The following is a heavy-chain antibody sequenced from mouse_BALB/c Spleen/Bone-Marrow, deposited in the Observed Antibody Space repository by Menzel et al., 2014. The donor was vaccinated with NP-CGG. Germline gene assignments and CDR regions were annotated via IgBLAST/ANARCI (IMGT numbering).Heavy chain of an antibody. CDR3: ARGEADVDY. J-gene: IGHJ2*01. CDR2: IDLSDSYS. V-gene: IGHV1-69*01. Sequence: QVQLKQSGAGLVMPGASVKLSCKASGHTFTGYWMHWVRQRPGQGLEWIGAIDLSDSYSTYNQTLKGKATLTADETSSTAYMQLARLTSEVSAVCYCARGEADVDYWGQGTPLTVSS. CDR1: GHTFTGYW.